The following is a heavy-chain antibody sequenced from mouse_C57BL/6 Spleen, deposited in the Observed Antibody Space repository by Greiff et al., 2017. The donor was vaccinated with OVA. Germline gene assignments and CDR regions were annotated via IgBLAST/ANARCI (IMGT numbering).Heavy chain of an antibody. V-gene: IGHV1-59*01. J-gene: IGHJ1*03. CDR3: ATGYYDGSSYHWYFDV. D-gene: IGHD1-1*01. CDR2: IDPSDSYT. Sequence: VQLQQPGAELVRPGTSVKLSCKASGYTFTSYWMHWVKQRPGQGLEWIGVIDPSDSYTNYNQKFKGKATLTVDTSSSTAYLQLSSLTAEDSAVYYCATGYYDGSSYHWYFDVWGTGTTVTVSS. CDR1: GYTFTSYW.